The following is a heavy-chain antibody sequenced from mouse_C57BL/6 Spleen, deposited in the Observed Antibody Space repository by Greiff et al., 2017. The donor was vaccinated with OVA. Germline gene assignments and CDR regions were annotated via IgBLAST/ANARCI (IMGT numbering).Heavy chain of an antibody. J-gene: IGHJ4*01. CDR2: IYPGSGNT. V-gene: IGHV1-76*01. Sequence: VQLQQSGAELVRPGASVKLSCTASGYTFTDYYIYWVKQTPGPGLEWIARIYPGSGNTYYHEKFKGQVTLSADNSSSTAYMQLSSLTSEYSADYFCARKGEYYGSSPYAKDYWGQGTSVTVSS. CDR3: ARKGEYYGSSPYAKDY. D-gene: IGHD1-1*01. CDR1: GYTFTDYY.